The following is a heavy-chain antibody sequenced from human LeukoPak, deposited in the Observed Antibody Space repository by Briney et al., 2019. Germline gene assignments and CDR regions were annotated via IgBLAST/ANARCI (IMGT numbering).Heavy chain of an antibody. CDR3: ARARGSFYLGAFDI. CDR1: DFTVTNNY. J-gene: IGHJ3*02. CDR2: IYGGGKK. D-gene: IGHD1-26*01. V-gene: IGHV3-53*01. Sequence: GGSLRLSCAASDFTVTNNYMSWVHQAPGKGLDCVSVIYGGGKKYYADSVRGRFTISRDTSRNTLYLQMNSLRAADTAVYYCARARGSFYLGAFDIWGQGTMVTVSS.